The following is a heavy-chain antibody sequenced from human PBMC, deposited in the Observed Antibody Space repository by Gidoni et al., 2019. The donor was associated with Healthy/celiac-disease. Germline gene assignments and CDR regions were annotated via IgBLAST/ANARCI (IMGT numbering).Heavy chain of an antibody. CDR1: GFPFSSYS. J-gene: IGHJ4*02. Sequence: EVQLVESGGGLVKPGGSLRLSGAASGFPFSSYSMNWVRQAPGKGLEWVSSFSSSSSYIYYADSVKGRFTISRDNAKNSLYLQMNSLRAEDTAVYYCARDLYGTAMAYFDYWGQGTLVTVSS. CDR2: FSSSSSYI. V-gene: IGHV3-21*01. CDR3: ARDLYGTAMAYFDY. D-gene: IGHD5-18*01.